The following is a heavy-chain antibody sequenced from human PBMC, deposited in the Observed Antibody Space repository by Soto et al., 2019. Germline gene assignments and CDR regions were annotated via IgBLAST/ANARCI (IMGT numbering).Heavy chain of an antibody. CDR2: IYYSGST. V-gene: IGHV4-61*01. D-gene: IGHD3-10*01. CDR1: GGSVSSGSYY. J-gene: IGHJ5*02. Sequence: PSETLSLTCTVSGGSVSSGSYYWSWIRQPPGKGLEWIVYIYYSGSTNYNPSLKSRVTIAVDTSKNQFPLKLSSVTAADTAVYYCARWFGELLGDWFDPWGQGTLVTVSS. CDR3: ARWFGELLGDWFDP.